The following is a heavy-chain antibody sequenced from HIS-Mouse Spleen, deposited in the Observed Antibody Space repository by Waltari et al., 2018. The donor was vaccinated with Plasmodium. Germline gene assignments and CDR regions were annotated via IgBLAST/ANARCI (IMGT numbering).Heavy chain of an antibody. CDR3: ASSWYWYFDL. CDR1: AFTFRSYW. D-gene: IGHD6-13*01. J-gene: IGHJ2*01. V-gene: IGHV3-7*01. Sequence: EVQLVASGGGLVQHGGSLRLACAASAFTFRSYWMMWVRQAPGKGLEWVANIKQDGSEKYYVDSVKGRFTISRDNAKNSLYLQMNSLRAEDTAVYYCASSWYWYFDLWGRGTLVTVSS. CDR2: IKQDGSEK.